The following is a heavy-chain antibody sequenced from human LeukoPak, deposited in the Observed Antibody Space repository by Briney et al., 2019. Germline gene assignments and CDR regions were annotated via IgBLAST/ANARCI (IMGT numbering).Heavy chain of an antibody. CDR3: ATSGGELLIRWFDP. V-gene: IGHV1-69*04. J-gene: IGHJ5*02. D-gene: IGHD1-26*01. Sequence: SVKVSCKASGGTFSSYAISWVRQAPGQGLEWMGRIIPILGIANYAQKFQGRVTITADKSTSTACMELSSLRSEDTAVYYCATSGGELLIRWFDPWGQGTLVTVSS. CDR1: GGTFSSYA. CDR2: IIPILGIA.